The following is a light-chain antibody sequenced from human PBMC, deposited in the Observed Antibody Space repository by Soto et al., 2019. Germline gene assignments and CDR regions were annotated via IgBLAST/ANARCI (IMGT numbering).Light chain of an antibody. CDR2: GAS. J-gene: IGKJ4*01. CDR1: QRVLYSSNNKNY. V-gene: IGKV4-1*01. CDR3: QQFYISPLT. Sequence: DVLMTHSPDSLAVSLGERATINCKSSQRVLYSSNNKNYLGWYQQKPGQAPKLLIYGASTRESGVPDRFSGSGSGTDFTLTISSLQAEDVAVYYCQQFYISPLTFGGGTKVDI.